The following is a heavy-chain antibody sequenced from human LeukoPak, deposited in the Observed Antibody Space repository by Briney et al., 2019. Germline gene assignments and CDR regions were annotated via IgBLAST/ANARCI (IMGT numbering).Heavy chain of an antibody. Sequence: PPGGSLRLSCAASGFTFSSYWMHWVRQAPGKGLVWVSRINSDGSSTSYADSVKGRFTISRDNAKNTLYLQMNSLRAEDTAVYYCARDGTYYDFWSGIYYYYYYMDVWGKGTTVTVSS. J-gene: IGHJ6*03. V-gene: IGHV3-74*01. CDR1: GFTFSSYW. CDR3: ARDGTYYDFWSGIYYYYYYMDV. CDR2: INSDGSST. D-gene: IGHD3-3*01.